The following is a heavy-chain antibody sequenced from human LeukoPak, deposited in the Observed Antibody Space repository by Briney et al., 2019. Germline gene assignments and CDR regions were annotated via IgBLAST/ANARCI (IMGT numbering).Heavy chain of an antibody. D-gene: IGHD2-15*01. CDR3: TRLVVGDAFDV. V-gene: IGHV3-73*01. Sequence: GGSLRLSCAASGFTFGVYAMHWVRQPPGKGLEWVGRIRSRANSYTTAFAASVKGRFTISRDDSKNTAFLQMNSLKTDDTAVYYCTRLVVGDAFDVWGQGTTVTLSS. CDR2: IRSRANSYTT. CDR1: GFTFGVYA. J-gene: IGHJ3*01.